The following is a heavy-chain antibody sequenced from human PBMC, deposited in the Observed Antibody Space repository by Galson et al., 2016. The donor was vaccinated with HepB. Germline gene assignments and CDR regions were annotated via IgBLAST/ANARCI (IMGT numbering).Heavy chain of an antibody. D-gene: IGHD1-26*01. Sequence: SVKVSCKASGYTFSSYFMQWVRQAPGQGPEWMGIIKPSDGSTNYAPKFQGRVTMTRDTSSSTVYMELSSLTSDDTAVYYCATYSGSTSWFDPWGQGTLVTVSS. CDR2: IKPSDGST. J-gene: IGHJ5*02. CDR1: GYTFSSYF. CDR3: ATYSGSTSWFDP. V-gene: IGHV1-46*01.